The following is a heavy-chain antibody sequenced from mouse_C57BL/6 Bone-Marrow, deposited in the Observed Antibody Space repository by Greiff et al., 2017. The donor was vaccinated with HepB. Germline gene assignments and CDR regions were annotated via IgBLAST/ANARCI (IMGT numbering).Heavy chain of an antibody. Sequence: QVQLKESGPGLVQPPQSLSITCTDPGFSLPCYGVHWVRQLPGKGLEWLGVIWSGGSTDYNAAFISRLSISKDNSKSQVYFKMNSLQADDTAIYYCASNLPYYYYAMDYWGQGTSVTVSA. CDR1: GFSLPCYG. J-gene: IGHJ4*01. D-gene: IGHD2-10*01. CDR3: ASNLPYYYYAMDY. CDR2: IWSGGST. V-gene: IGHV2-2*01.